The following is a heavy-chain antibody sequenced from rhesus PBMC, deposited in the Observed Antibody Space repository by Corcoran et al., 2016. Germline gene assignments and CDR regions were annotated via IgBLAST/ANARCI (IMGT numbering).Heavy chain of an antibody. D-gene: IGHD1-26*01. CDR1: GFTFSSYG. CDR2: ISYDGSKK. Sequence: EVQLVESGGGLVQPGGSLRLSCAASGFTFSSYGMHWVRQAPGKGLEWVAVISYDGSKKYYTNYLKDRFAISRDNSKNMLYLQTNNLKLEDTAVYYCARENGYNWNYGDFEFWDQGALVTVSS. J-gene: IGHJ1*01. CDR3: ARENGYNWNYGDFEF. V-gene: IGHV3-54*02.